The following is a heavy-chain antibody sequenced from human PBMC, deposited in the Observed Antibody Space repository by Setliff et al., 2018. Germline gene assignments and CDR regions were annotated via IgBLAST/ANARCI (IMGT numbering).Heavy chain of an antibody. CDR3: ARTCSGSGCYAGLES. Sequence: GSLRLSCVVSGVVFRNYHLNWVRQTPEKGLEWVSSFSGSNEYIKYADSVKGRFTISRDSAENAVYLQMNNLSAEDTAVYYCARTCSGSGCYAGLESWGQGTPVTVSS. V-gene: IGHV3-21*01. CDR2: FSGSNEYI. J-gene: IGHJ4*02. CDR1: GVVFRNYH. D-gene: IGHD2-15*01.